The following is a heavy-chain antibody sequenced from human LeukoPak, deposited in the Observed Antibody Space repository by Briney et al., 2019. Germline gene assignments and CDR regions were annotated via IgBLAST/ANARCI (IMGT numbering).Heavy chain of an antibody. D-gene: IGHD2-8*01. CDR1: GGSISSYY. Sequence: SETLSLTCTVSGGSISSYYWNWLRQSPGEGLEWIGYIYYTGSTNYNPSLRSRVTISVDTSKNQFSLKLSSVNAADTAVYYCARKTNDWFDPWGQGTLVTVSS. V-gene: IGHV4-59*01. J-gene: IGHJ5*02. CDR3: ARKTNDWFDP. CDR2: IYYTGST.